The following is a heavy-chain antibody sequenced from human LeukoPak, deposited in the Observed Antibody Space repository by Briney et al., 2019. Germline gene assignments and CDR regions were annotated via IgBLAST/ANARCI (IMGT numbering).Heavy chain of an antibody. CDR2: INHSGST. CDR3: AREGYYGSVSRVNWFDP. D-gene: IGHD3-10*01. V-gene: IGHV4-34*01. J-gene: IGHJ5*02. CDR1: GGSFSGYY. Sequence: PSETLSLTCAVYGGSFSGYYWSWIRQPPGKGLEWIGEINHSGSTNYNPSLKSRVTISVDTSKNQFSLKLSSVTAADTAVYYCAREGYYGSVSRVNWFDPWGQGTLVTVSS.